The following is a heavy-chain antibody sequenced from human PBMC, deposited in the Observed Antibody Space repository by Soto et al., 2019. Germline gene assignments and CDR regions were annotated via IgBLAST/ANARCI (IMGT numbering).Heavy chain of an antibody. CDR3: ATYESARGGDFDY. CDR2: IRNKSNSYTT. V-gene: IGHV3-72*01. J-gene: IGHJ4*02. D-gene: IGHD3-22*01. CDR1: GFTFSDKY. Sequence: EVQLVESGGGLVQPGGSLRLSCAASGFTFSDKYMDWVRQAPGKGLEWVGRIRNKSNSYTTEYAGSVKGRFTISRDNSKTSLYLQMSSLKTETAAVYYCATYESARGGDFDYWGQGTLVTVSS.